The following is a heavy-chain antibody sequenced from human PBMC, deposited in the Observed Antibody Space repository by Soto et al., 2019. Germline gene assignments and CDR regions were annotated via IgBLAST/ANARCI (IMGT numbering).Heavy chain of an antibody. D-gene: IGHD2-2*01. CDR1: GGSISDDTYY. Sequence: QLQLQESGPGLVKPSETLSLTCTVSGGSISDDTYYWGWIRQPPGKGLEWIGSIYYSGTSSYNPSLTSRVTLSVYASQEQLSLRLRSVPAADTAVYSCPRLHCDSPNCVPLDPWGQGTLVIVSS. CDR2: IYYSGTS. J-gene: IGHJ5*02. V-gene: IGHV4-39*01. CDR3: PRLHCDSPNCVPLDP.